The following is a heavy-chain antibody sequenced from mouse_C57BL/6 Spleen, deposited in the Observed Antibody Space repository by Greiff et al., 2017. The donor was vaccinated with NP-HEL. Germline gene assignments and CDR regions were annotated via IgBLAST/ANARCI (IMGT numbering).Heavy chain of an antibody. CDR2: INPNNGGT. V-gene: IGHV1-18*01. D-gene: IGHD1-1*01. Sequence: EVQLQQSGPELVKPGASVKIPCKASGYTFTDYNMDWVKQSHGKSLEWIGDINPNNGGTIYNQKFKGKATLTVDKSSSTAYMELRSLTSEDTAAYYCARSPIWYGSSYWYFDVWGTGTTVTVSS. CDR1: GYTFTDYN. CDR3: ARSPIWYGSSYWYFDV. J-gene: IGHJ1*03.